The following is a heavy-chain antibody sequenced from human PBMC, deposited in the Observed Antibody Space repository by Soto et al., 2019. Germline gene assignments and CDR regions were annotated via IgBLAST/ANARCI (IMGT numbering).Heavy chain of an antibody. V-gene: IGHV3-74*01. D-gene: IGHD4-17*01. CDR3: ARTYGSNSHFDY. Sequence: EVQLVESGGGLVQPGGSLRLSCAASGFTFSSYWMHWVRQAPGKGLVWVSRIHSDGGTTTYADSVKGRFTMSRDNAKNTLYLQMNSLRAEDTADYYCARTYGSNSHFDYWGQGTLVTVSS. J-gene: IGHJ4*02. CDR1: GFTFSSYW. CDR2: IHSDGGTT.